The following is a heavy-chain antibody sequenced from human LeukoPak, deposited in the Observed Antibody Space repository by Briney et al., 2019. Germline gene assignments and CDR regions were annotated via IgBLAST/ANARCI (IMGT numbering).Heavy chain of an antibody. J-gene: IGHJ4*02. V-gene: IGHV3-9*01. CDR2: IRWNSGSI. CDR3: AKALPGGGYRKGSDY. CDR1: GFSFSNYA. D-gene: IGHD5-12*01. Sequence: GGSLRVSCATSGFSFSNYARTWVRQAPGKGLEWVSGIRWNSGSIGYADSVKGRFTISRDNAKNSLYLQMNSQRADDTALDYCAKALPGGGYRKGSDYWGQGTLVTVS.